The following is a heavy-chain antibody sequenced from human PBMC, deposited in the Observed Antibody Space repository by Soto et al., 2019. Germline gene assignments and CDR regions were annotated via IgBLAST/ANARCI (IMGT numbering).Heavy chain of an antibody. Sequence: QVQLVESGGGVVQPGRSLRLSCAASGFTFSSYGMHWVRQAPGKGLEWVAVISYDGSNKYYADSVKGRFTISRDNSKNTLYLQMTSLRAEDTAVYYGAKDRRPNCYSGMDVWGQGTTVTVSS. J-gene: IGHJ6*02. CDR2: ISYDGSNK. V-gene: IGHV3-30*18. CDR3: AKDRRPNCYSGMDV. D-gene: IGHD6-25*01. CDR1: GFTFSSYG.